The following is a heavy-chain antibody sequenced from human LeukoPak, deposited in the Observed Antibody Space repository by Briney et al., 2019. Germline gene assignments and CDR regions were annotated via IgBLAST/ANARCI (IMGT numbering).Heavy chain of an antibody. CDR1: GDSISTSSYY. V-gene: IGHV4-61*02. Sequence: PSETLSLTCTVSGDSISTSSYYWSWIRQPAGKGLEWIGRIYTSGSTNYNPSLKSRVTMSVDTSKNQFSLKLSSVTAADTAVYYCARVGGSYSYYYYMDVWGKGTTVTVSS. J-gene: IGHJ6*03. CDR3: ARVGGSYSYYYYMDV. D-gene: IGHD1-26*01. CDR2: IYTSGST.